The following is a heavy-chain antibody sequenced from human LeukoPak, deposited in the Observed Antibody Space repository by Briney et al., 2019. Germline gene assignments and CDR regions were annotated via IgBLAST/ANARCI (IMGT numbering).Heavy chain of an antibody. CDR1: GFSFSGYS. V-gene: IGHV3-21*01. D-gene: IGHD3-9*01. J-gene: IGHJ4*02. CDR3: ARGAFDYPGRDYFDY. CDR2: ISSRSSYM. Sequence: GGSLRLSCTASGFSFSGYSMNWVRQAPGKGLEWVSSISSRSSYMYYADSIKGRFTISRDNAKNSLFLQMTGLRVEDTAVYYCARGAFDYPGRDYFDYWGQGTQVTVSS.